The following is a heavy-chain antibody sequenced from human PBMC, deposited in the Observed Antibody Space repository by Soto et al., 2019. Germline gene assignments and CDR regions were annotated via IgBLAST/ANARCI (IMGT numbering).Heavy chain of an antibody. CDR1: GFTFSSYA. CDR2: ISGSGGST. J-gene: IGHJ4*02. D-gene: IGHD5-12*01. Sequence: GGSLRLSCAASGFTFSSYAMSWVRQAPGKGLEWVSAISGSGGSTYNADSVKGRFTTSRDNPKNTLYLQMNSLRAEETAVYYCAKDHNSGYDYGYWGQGTLVTVSS. CDR3: AKDHNSGYDYGY. V-gene: IGHV3-23*01.